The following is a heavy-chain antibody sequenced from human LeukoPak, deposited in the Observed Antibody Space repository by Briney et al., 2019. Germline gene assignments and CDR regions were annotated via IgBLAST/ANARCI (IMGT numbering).Heavy chain of an antibody. J-gene: IGHJ4*02. D-gene: IGHD6-6*01. V-gene: IGHV3-48*01. CDR1: GITFSSYG. CDR3: ARGGAARPDY. Sequence: GGSLRLSCAVSGITFSSYGMHWVRQVPGKGLEWVSYISSSRSTINYADSVKGRFTISRDNAKNSLYLQMNSLRAEDTAIYYCARGGAARPDYWGQGTLVTVSS. CDR2: ISSSRSTI.